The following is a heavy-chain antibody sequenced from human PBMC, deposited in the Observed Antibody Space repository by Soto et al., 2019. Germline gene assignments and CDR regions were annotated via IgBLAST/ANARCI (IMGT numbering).Heavy chain of an antibody. D-gene: IGHD6-19*01. J-gene: IGHJ5*02. Sequence: QITLKESGPSLVKPTQPLTLTCTFSGFSLTTTGVGVLWIRQPPGQALEWLALIYWGDDKHYSPSMRSRLTVTKDTTKNQVVLTLTHLDPADTGTYFCAHFGCLEQWLYRLDPWGQGSLVTVSS. CDR2: IYWGDDK. CDR1: GFSLTTTGVG. V-gene: IGHV2-5*02. CDR3: AHFGCLEQWLYRLDP.